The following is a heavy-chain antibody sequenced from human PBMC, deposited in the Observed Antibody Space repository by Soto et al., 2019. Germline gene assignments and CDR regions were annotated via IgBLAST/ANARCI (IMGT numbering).Heavy chain of an antibody. V-gene: IGHV4-31*03. CDR2: IYYSGST. J-gene: IGHJ4*02. D-gene: IGHD6-13*01. CDR1: GGSISSGGYY. CDR3: ARDFRRAAAGHYIDY. Sequence: SSETLSLTCTVSGGSISSGGYYWSWIRQHPGKGLEWIGYIYYSGSTYYNPSLKSRVTISVDTSKNQFSLKLSSVTAADTAVYYCARDFRRAAAGHYIDYWGQGTLVTVSS.